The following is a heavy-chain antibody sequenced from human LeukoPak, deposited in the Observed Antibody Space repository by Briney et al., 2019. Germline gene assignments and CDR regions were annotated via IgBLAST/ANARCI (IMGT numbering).Heavy chain of an antibody. J-gene: IGHJ4*02. Sequence: GGSLRLSCAASGFTFGSYAMYWVRQAPGKGLEWVSGIFGSGGSAHYADSVKGRFTISRDNSKNTVYLQMDSLRVEDTAIYYCAKTTTGYSSGRYPAWPIDYWGQGTLSPSPQ. D-gene: IGHD2-15*01. CDR2: IFGSGGSA. CDR3: AKTTTGYSSGRYPAWPIDY. CDR1: GFTFGSYA. V-gene: IGHV3-23*01.